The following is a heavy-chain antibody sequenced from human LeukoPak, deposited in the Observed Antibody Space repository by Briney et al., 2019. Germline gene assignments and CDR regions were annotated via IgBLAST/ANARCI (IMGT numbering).Heavy chain of an antibody. J-gene: IGHJ5*02. D-gene: IGHD2-2*01. Sequence: PGGSLRLSCEASGTTFSSYALHWVRQAPGKGLEWVAVISNDGSNEYYADSVKGRFILSRDNTKNTLYLQMNGLRAEDTAVYYCARDGCSSTSCYRWFDPWGQGTLVTVSS. CDR3: ARDGCSSTSCYRWFDP. CDR1: GTTFSSYA. V-gene: IGHV3-30*01. CDR2: ISNDGSNE.